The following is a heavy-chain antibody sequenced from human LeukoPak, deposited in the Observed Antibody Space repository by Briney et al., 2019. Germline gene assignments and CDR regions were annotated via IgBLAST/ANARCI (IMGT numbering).Heavy chain of an antibody. CDR3: ASGSWDNWFDP. J-gene: IGHJ5*02. CDR1: GFTFSSYS. V-gene: IGHV3-21*01. CDR2: ISSSSSYI. Sequence: TGGSLRLSCAASGFTFSSYSMNWVRQAPGKGLEWVSSISSSSSYIYYADSVKGRFTISRDNAKNSLYLQMNSLRAEDTAVYYCASGSWDNWFDPWGQGTLVTVSS. D-gene: IGHD3-10*01.